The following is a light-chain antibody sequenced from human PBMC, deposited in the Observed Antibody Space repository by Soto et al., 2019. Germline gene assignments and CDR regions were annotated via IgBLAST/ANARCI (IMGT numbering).Light chain of an antibody. Sequence: QSALTQPASVSGSTGQSITISCTGTSSDVGGYNYVSWYQQHPGKAPKLMIYDVSNRPSGVSNRFSGSKSGNTASLTISGLQAEDEADYYCSSYTTSITYVFGTGTKLPVL. CDR3: SSYTTSITYV. J-gene: IGLJ1*01. CDR2: DVS. V-gene: IGLV2-14*01. CDR1: SSDVGGYNY.